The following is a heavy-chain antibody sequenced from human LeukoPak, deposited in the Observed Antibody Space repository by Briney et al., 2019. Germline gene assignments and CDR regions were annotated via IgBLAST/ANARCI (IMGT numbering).Heavy chain of an antibody. Sequence: SVKVSCKASGGTFSSYAISWVRQAPGQGLEWMGGIIPIFGTANYAQKFQGGVTITADESTSTAYMELSSLRSEDTAVYYCARDVSVGDWAYFDYWGQGTLVTVSS. CDR2: IIPIFGTA. D-gene: IGHD3-10*01. V-gene: IGHV1-69*13. CDR1: GGTFSSYA. J-gene: IGHJ4*02. CDR3: ARDVSVGDWAYFDY.